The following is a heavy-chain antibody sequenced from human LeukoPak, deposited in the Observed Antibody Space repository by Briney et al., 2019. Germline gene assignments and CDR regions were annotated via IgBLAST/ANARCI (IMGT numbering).Heavy chain of an antibody. J-gene: IGHJ3*02. D-gene: IGHD1-26*01. V-gene: IGHV1-2*02. Sequence: VASVKVSCKTSGYTFTGHYIHWVRQAPGQGLEWMGWSNPNTGGSNSAQKFQGRVTMTRDTSISTAYMELSRLRSDDTAVYYCASSWVIVGATTEAFDIWGQGTMVTVSS. CDR1: GYTFTGHY. CDR3: ASSWVIVGATTEAFDI. CDR2: SNPNTGGS.